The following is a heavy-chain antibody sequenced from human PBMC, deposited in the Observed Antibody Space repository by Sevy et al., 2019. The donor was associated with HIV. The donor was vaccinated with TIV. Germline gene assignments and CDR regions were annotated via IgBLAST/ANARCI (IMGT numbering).Heavy chain of an antibody. Sequence: GGSMRLSCAASGFTFRNYAMHWVRQAPGKGLVYVSAIGPNATPIYYSSSVRGRFTVSRDNSQNTLYLQMGSLTSDDMAVHYCLREPQPGIPDIWGQGTLVSVSS. CDR1: GFTFRNYA. CDR3: LREPQPGIPDI. J-gene: IGHJ1*01. CDR2: IGPNATPI. V-gene: IGHV3-64*01. D-gene: IGHD1-1*01.